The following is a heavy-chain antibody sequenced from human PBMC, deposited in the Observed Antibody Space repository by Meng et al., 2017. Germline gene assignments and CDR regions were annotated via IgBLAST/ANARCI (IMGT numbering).Heavy chain of an antibody. CDR1: GGSFSGYY. V-gene: IGHV4-34*01. CDR2: INNSGST. D-gene: IGHD2-2*01. Sequence: VQLLQWSAGLLKPSETPSPHYPDDGGSFSGYYWSWIRQPPGKGLEWIGEINNSGSTNYNPSLKSRVTISVDTSKNQFSLKLSSVIAAHTAVYYCARSSAMPRYYYYGMDVWGQGTTVTVSS. J-gene: IGHJ6*02. CDR3: ARSSAMPRYYYYGMDV.